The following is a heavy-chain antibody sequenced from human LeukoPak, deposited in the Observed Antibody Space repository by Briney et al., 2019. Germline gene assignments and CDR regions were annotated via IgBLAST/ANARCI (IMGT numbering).Heavy chain of an antibody. J-gene: IGHJ2*01. CDR2: INHSGST. Sequence: SETLSLTCAVYGGSFSGYYWSWIRQPPGKGLEWIGEINHSGSTNYNPSLKSRVTISVDTSKNQFSLKLSSVTAADTAVYYCARTHHYGPNANWHFDLWGRGTLVSVSS. D-gene: IGHD4/OR15-4a*01. V-gene: IGHV4-34*01. CDR1: GGSFSGYY. CDR3: ARTHHYGPNANWHFDL.